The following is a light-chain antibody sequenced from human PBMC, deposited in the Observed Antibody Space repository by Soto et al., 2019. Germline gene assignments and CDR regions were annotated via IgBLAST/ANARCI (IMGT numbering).Light chain of an antibody. CDR1: SSDVGGYNY. J-gene: IGLJ1*01. CDR3: SSYTSSSTYV. Sequence: QSVLTQAASVSGSPGQSITISCTGTSSDVGGYNYGSWYQQHPGKAPKLMIYDVSNRPSGVSNRFSGSKSGNTASLTISGLQAEDEADYYCSSYTSSSTYVFGTGTKVTVL. CDR2: DVS. V-gene: IGLV2-14*01.